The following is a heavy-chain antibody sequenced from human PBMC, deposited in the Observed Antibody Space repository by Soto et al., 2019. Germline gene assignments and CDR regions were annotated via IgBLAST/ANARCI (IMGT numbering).Heavy chain of an antibody. J-gene: IGHJ6*03. D-gene: IGHD5-18*01. V-gene: IGHV4-34*01. CDR3: ARGQRGYSYENYYYYYMDV. Sequence: SETLSLTCAVYGGSFSGYYWSWIRQPPGKGLEWIGEINHSGSTNYNPSLKSRVTISVDTSKNQFSLKLSSVTAADTAVYYCARGQRGYSYENYYYYYMDVWGKGTTVTVSS. CDR2: INHSGST. CDR1: GGSFSGYY.